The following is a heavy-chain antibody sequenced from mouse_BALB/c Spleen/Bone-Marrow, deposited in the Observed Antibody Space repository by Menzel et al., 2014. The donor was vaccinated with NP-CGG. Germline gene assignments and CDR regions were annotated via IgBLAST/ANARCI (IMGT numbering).Heavy chain of an antibody. CDR2: IYPGGGYT. CDR3: ARKDYGSSYPFAY. D-gene: IGHD1-1*01. V-gene: IGHV1-63*02. Sequence: VQLQQSGAELVRPGTSVKISCKASGYTSTNYWLGWVKQRPGHGLEWIGDIYPGGGYTNYNEKFKGKATLTADTSSSTAYMQLSSLTSEDSAVYFCARKDYGSSYPFAYWGQGTLVTVSA. J-gene: IGHJ3*01. CDR1: GYTSTNYW.